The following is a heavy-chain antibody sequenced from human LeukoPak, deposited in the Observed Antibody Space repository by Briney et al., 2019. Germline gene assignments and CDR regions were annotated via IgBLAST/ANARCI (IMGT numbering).Heavy chain of an antibody. CDR3: ARFAPNVNYYDPPIAFDI. CDR1: GGSFSGYY. D-gene: IGHD3-22*01. V-gene: IGHV4-34*01. J-gene: IGHJ3*02. Sequence: SETLSLTCAVYGGSFSGYYWSWIRQPPGKGLEWIGEINHSGSTNYNPSLKSRVTISVDTSKNQFSLKLSSVTAADTAVYYCARFAPNVNYYDPPIAFDIWGQGTMVTVSS. CDR2: INHSGST.